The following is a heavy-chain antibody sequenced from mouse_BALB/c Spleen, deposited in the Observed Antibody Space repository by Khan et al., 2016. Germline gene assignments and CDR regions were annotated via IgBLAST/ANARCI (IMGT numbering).Heavy chain of an antibody. J-gene: IGHJ2*01. CDR3: AREDYDNYGDYFDY. D-gene: IGHD2-1*01. V-gene: IGHV5-6-5*01. CDR1: GFTFSSYA. Sequence: EVELVESGGGLVKPGGSLKLSCAASGFTFSSYAMSWVRQTPEKRLEWVASISSGGSTYYPDSVKGRFTIPSDNARNILNLLMRSLRSADKSMVFWAREDYDNYGDYFDYWGQGTTLTVSS. CDR2: ISSGGST.